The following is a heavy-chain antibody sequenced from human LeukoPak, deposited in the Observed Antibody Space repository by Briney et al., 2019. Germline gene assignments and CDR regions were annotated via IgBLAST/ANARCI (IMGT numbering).Heavy chain of an antibody. CDR3: ARDLVSDCGGDCYRDY. V-gene: IGHV1-8*01. D-gene: IGHD2-21*02. Sequence: ASVKVSCKASGYTFTSYDINWVRQATGQGLEWMGWMNPNSGNTGYAQKFQGRVTMTRDTSISTAYMELSRLRSDDTAVYHCARDLVSDCGGDCYRDYWGQGTLVTVSS. J-gene: IGHJ4*02. CDR2: MNPNSGNT. CDR1: GYTFTSYD.